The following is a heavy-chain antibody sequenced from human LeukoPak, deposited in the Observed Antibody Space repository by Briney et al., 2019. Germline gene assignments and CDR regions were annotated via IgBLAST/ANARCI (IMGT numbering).Heavy chain of an antibody. V-gene: IGHV3-30-3*01. D-gene: IGHD2-15*01. CDR1: GFTFSSYA. CDR3: ARAGCSGGSCYSGKSYFDY. J-gene: IGHJ4*02. Sequence: GGSLRLSCAASGFTFSSYAMHWVRQAPGKGLEWVAVISYDGSNKYYAGSVKGRFTISRDNSKNTLYLQMNSLRAEDTAVYYCARAGCSGGSCYSGKSYFDYWGQGTLVTVSS. CDR2: ISYDGSNK.